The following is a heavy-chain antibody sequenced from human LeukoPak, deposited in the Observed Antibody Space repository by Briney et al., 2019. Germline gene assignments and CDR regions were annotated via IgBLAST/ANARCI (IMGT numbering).Heavy chain of an antibody. CDR1: GFIFSNYE. CDR3: ARDSNWLPDY. Sequence: GGSLRLSCAASGFIFSNYEMNWVHQAPGKGLEWLSYINTSGRTIYYADSVKGRFTVSRDNAKNSLYLQMKSLRAEDTAVYYCARDSNWLPDYWGQGTLVIVSS. CDR2: INTSGRTI. J-gene: IGHJ4*02. D-gene: IGHD5-12*01. V-gene: IGHV3-48*03.